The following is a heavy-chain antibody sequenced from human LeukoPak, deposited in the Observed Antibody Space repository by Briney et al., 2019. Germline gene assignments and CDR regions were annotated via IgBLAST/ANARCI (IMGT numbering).Heavy chain of an antibody. J-gene: IGHJ4*02. CDR1: EGTFSSYA. CDR2: IIPIFGTA. D-gene: IGHD3-10*01. V-gene: IGHV1-69*05. Sequence: GASVKVSCKASEGTFSSYAISWVRQAPGQGLEWMGGIIPIFGTANYAQKFQGRVTITTDESTSTAYMELSSLRSEDTAVYYCARITMVRGVIMGFDYWGQGTLVTVSS. CDR3: ARITMVRGVIMGFDY.